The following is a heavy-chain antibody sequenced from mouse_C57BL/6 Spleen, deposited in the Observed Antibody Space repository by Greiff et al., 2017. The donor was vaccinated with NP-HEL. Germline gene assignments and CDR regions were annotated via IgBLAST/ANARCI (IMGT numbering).Heavy chain of an antibody. J-gene: IGHJ1*03. CDR2: TFYSGIT. CDR1: GFSINSDCY. D-gene: IGHD2-3*01. Sequence: EVQRVESGPSLVRPSQTLSLTCTVTGFSINSDCYWIWIRQFPGNKLEYIGYTFYSGITYYNPSLESRTYITRDTSKNQFSLKLSSVTTEDTATYYCARDRDGQGYFDVWGTGTTVTVSS. CDR3: ARDRDGQGYFDV. V-gene: IGHV3-3*01.